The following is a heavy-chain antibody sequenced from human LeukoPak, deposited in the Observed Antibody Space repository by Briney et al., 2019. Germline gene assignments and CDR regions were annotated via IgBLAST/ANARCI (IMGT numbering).Heavy chain of an antibody. Sequence: GGSLRLSCAASGFTFSSYAMSWVRQAPGKGLEWVSAISGSGGSTYYADSVKGRFTISRDNSKNTLYLQMNSLRAEDTAVYYCAKARASGWYLYYFDYWGQGTLVTVSS. V-gene: IGHV3-23*01. CDR2: ISGSGGST. J-gene: IGHJ4*02. CDR1: GFTFSSYA. D-gene: IGHD6-19*01. CDR3: AKARASGWYLYYFDY.